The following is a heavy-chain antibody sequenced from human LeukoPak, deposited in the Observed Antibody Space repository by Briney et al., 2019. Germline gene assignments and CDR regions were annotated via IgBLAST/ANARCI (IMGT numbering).Heavy chain of an antibody. V-gene: IGHV3-73*01. Sequence: GGSLKLSCASSGFNFSGSAVHGVRQASGKGLEWVGHIRSKGNNYATAYTASVKGRFTISRDDSKSTAHLQMNSLKTEDTAVYYCSRPETYPTDDAFDIWGQGTMVTVSS. CDR3: SRPETYPTDDAFDI. CDR2: IRSKGNNYAT. CDR1: GFNFSGSA. J-gene: IGHJ3*02.